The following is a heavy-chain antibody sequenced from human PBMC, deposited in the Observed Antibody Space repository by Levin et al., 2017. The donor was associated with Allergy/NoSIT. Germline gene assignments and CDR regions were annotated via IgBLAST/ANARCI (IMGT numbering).Heavy chain of an antibody. CDR2: IYMNSNT. CDR3: ATGVDWLKYLED. Sequence: GGSLRLSCAASGFTISRNYMTWVRQAPGKGLEWVSVIYMNSNTYYSDSVKGRFTISRDNSKNTLYLQMNSLRAEDTAVYFCATGVDWLKYLEDWGQGTLVTVSS. CDR1: GFTISRNY. D-gene: IGHD1-20*01. J-gene: IGHJ4*02. V-gene: IGHV3-66*01.